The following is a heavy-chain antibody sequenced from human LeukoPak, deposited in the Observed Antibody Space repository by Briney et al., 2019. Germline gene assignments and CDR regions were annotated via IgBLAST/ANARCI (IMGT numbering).Heavy chain of an antibody. CDR3: ARVRLGAPTRVFDY. CDR1: GFTFSDHY. V-gene: IGHV3-72*01. J-gene: IGHJ4*02. CDR2: IRNKANSYTT. Sequence: GGSLRLSCAASGFTFSDHYMDWVRQAPGKVLEWVGRIRNKANSYTTQYAASVNGRFTISRDDSKNSLYLHMNSLKTEDTAVYFCARVRLGAPTRVFDYWGQGSLVTVSS. D-gene: IGHD1-26*01.